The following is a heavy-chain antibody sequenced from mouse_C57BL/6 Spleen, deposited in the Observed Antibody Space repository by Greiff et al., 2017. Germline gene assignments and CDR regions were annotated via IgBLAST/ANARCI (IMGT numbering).Heavy chain of an antibody. CDR2: LYPGSGST. Sequence: QVQLQQPGAELVKPGASVKMSCTASGYTFTSYWITWVKQSPGPGLEWLGDLYPGSGSTNYNEQFKSKSTLTVDTSSSTAYMQLSSLTSEDSAVYYCARLTTVVATPSYFDYWGQGTTLTVSS. D-gene: IGHD1-1*01. CDR3: ARLTTVVATPSYFDY. V-gene: IGHV1-55*01. CDR1: GYTFTSYW. J-gene: IGHJ2*01.